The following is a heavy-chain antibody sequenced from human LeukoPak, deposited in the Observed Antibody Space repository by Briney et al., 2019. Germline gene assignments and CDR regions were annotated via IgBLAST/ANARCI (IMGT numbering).Heavy chain of an antibody. CDR2: INPNSGAT. Sequence: GASVKVSCKTSGYTFTNYYMHWVRQAPGQGPEWMGWINPNSGATNYAQKFQGRVTMTRDTSISTAYMELSRLRSDDTAVYYCARMSYFDYWGQGTLVTVSS. J-gene: IGHJ4*02. CDR3: ARMSYFDY. CDR1: GYTFTNYY. V-gene: IGHV1-2*02.